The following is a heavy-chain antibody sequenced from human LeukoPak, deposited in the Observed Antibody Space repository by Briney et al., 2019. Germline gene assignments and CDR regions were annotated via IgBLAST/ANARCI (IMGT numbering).Heavy chain of an antibody. CDR3: ARIAAAGTEDYGMDV. CDR1: GYTFSIYS. V-gene: IGHV3-21*01. CDR2: ISSSSSYI. J-gene: IGHJ6*04. Sequence: ASVKVSCKASGYTFSIYSMTWVRQAPGKGLEWVSSISSSSSYIYYAGSLKGRSTISRDNAENSLYLQMNSLRAEDTAVYYCARIAAAGTEDYGMDVWGTGTTVTVSS. D-gene: IGHD6-13*01.